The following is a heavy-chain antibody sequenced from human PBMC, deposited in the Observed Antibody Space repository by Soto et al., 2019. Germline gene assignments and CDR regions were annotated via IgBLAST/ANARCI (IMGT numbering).Heavy chain of an antibody. CDR1: GFTVSNNY. J-gene: IGHJ4*02. CDR3: ARGSQRAYFDY. V-gene: IGHV3-53*01. Sequence: GGSLRLSCAASGFTVSNNYMNWVRQAPGKGLEWVSIIYSGITTYYADSVKGRFTISRDDSKNTLYLQMSSLRTEDTAVYYCARGSQRAYFDYWGQGTLVTVSS. CDR2: IYSGITT.